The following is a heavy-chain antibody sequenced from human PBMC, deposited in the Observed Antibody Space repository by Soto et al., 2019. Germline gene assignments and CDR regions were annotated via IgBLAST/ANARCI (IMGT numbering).Heavy chain of an antibody. J-gene: IGHJ6*02. Sequence: QVHLVEPGGGVVQPGRSLRLSCAASGFTFSNYGMHWVRQAPGKGLEWVAVISNDASDKYYADSVKGRFTISRDNSNNTLVLRMNSLRPEDTAVYYCAKPLLATQYYYYGMDVWGQGTMVTVSS. CDR2: ISNDASDK. CDR1: GFTFSNYG. D-gene: IGHD2-8*02. CDR3: AKPLLATQYYYYGMDV. V-gene: IGHV3-30*18.